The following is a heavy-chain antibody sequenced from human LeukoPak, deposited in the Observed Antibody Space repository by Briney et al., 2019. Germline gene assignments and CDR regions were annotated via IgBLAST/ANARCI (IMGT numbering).Heavy chain of an antibody. CDR1: GFTFSSYA. J-gene: IGHJ1*01. V-gene: IGHV3-74*01. CDR3: ARVSGPGMNEYYHL. D-gene: IGHD3-10*01. CDR2: INDDGSFR. Sequence: PGGSLRLSCAASGFTFSSYAMSWVRQAPGKGLVWVSRINDDGSFRRYANSVKGRFTISRDNAKNTLFLQMDSLRAEDTAVYYCARVSGPGMNEYYHLWGQGTLVTVSS.